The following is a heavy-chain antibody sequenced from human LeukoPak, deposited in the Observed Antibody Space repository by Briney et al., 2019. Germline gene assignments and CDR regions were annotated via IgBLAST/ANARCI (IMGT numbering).Heavy chain of an antibody. J-gene: IGHJ3*02. CDR1: GFTSGSYW. CDR3: AKDSTYYYDSSGYYYVPDALDI. D-gene: IGHD3-22*01. CDR2: ISPGGGTT. Sequence: GGSLRLSCAASGFTSGSYWMSWVRQSPARGLEWVASISPGGGTTYYADYVKGRFTISRDNSKNSLFVQMNSLRAEDTAVYYCAKDSTYYYDSSGYYYVPDALDIWGQGTMVTVSS. V-gene: IGHV3-23*01.